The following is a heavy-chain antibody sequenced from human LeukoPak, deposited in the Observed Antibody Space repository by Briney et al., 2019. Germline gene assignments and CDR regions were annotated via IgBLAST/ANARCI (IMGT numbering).Heavy chain of an antibody. CDR2: IYYSGST. V-gene: IGHV4-39*01. D-gene: IGHD4-17*01. CDR1: GGSISSSNYY. J-gene: IGHJ6*02. CDR3: ARHFKFHYGDNGPHYYYYYGMDV. Sequence: PSETLSLTCTVSGGSISSSNYYWGWIRQPPGKGLEWIGSIYYSGSTYYNPSPKSRVTISVDTSKNQFSLKLSSVTAADTAVYYCARHFKFHYGDNGPHYYYYYGMDVWGQGTTVTVSS.